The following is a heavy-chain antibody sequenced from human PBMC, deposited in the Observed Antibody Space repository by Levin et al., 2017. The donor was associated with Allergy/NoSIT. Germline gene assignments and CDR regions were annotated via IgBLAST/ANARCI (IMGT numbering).Heavy chain of an antibody. D-gene: IGHD1-1*01. V-gene: IGHV1-2*02. CDR2: INPNSGGT. CDR3: ARVGYNWNDVFDY. CDR1: GYTFTGYY. J-gene: IGHJ4*02. Sequence: GESLKISCKASGYTFTGYYMHWVRQAPGQGLEWMGWINPNSGGTNYAQKFQGRVTMTRDTSISTAYMELSRLRSDDTAVYYCARVGYNWNDVFDYWGQGTLVTVSS.